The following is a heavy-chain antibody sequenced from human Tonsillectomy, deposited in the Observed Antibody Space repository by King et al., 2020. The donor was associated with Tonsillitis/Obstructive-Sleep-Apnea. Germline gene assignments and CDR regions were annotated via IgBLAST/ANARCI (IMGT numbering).Heavy chain of an antibody. J-gene: IGHJ6*03. CDR2: IFPDDSDT. CDR3: AVAYCGGECYDASYMDV. D-gene: IGHD2-21*01. Sequence: VQLVESGAEVKKPGESLKISCQGSGYSFNTYWIGWVRQMSGKGLQWMGIIFPDDSDTRYSPSFQGQVTISADKSITTAYLQWSSLKASDTAMYYCAVAYCGGECYDASYMDVWGKGTTVTVSS. CDR1: GYSFNTYW. V-gene: IGHV5-51*01.